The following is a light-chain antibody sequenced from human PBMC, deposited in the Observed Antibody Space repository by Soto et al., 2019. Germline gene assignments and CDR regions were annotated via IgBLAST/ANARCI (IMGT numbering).Light chain of an antibody. CDR3: CSYAGSSTLV. J-gene: IGLJ3*02. CDR1: SSDIGSYNL. CDR2: EDS. V-gene: IGLV2-23*01. Sequence: QSVLTQPASVSGSPGQSITISCTGTSSDIGSYNLVSWYQQHPGNAPKVVIYEDSKRPSGVSDRFSGSKSGNTASLTISGLQAEDEADYYCCSYAGSSTLVFGGGTQLPS.